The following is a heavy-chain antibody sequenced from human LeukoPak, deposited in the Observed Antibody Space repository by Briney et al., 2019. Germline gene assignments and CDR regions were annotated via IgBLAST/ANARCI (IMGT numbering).Heavy chain of an antibody. V-gene: IGHV3-7*01. D-gene: IGHD3-10*01. CDR1: GFSFSSYW. CDR2: IRQDESER. Sequence: GGSLRLSCEGSGFSFSSYWMTWVRHLPGKGPEWVANIRQDESERYFADSVKGRFTISRDNAKKSVYLRMSSLRAEDTALYYCARLSAYYYGSYFFYYMDVWGKGTTVTVSS. CDR3: ARLSAYYYGSYFFYYMDV. J-gene: IGHJ6*03.